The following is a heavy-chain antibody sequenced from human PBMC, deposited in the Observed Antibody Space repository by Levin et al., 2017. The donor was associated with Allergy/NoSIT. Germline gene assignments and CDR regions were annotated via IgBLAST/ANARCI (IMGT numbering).Heavy chain of an antibody. V-gene: IGHV3-23*01. CDR1: GFTFSNFA. CDR3: AKDGLGSCLDY. D-gene: IGHD3-10*01. Sequence: GGSLRLSCAASGFTFSNFAMSWVRQAPGKGLEWVSSISASGGGRYYADSVQGRLTISRDNSKNTLSLQMNSLGADDTAVYYCAKDGLGSCLDYWGQGALVTVSS. CDR2: ISASGGGR. J-gene: IGHJ4*02.